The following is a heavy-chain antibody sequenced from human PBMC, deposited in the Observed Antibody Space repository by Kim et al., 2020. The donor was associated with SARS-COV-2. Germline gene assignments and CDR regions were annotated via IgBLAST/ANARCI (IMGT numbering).Heavy chain of an antibody. V-gene: IGHV3-11*01. CDR1: GFTFSDYY. CDR3: ARVGYSSGWYKIYYYYGMDV. J-gene: IGHJ6*02. D-gene: IGHD6-19*01. CDR2: ISSSGSTI. Sequence: GGSLRLSCAASGFTFSDYYMSWIRQAPGKGLEWVSYISSSGSTIYYADSVKGRFTISRDNAKNSLYLQMNSLRAEDTAVYYCARVGYSSGWYKIYYYYGMDVWGQGTTVTVSS.